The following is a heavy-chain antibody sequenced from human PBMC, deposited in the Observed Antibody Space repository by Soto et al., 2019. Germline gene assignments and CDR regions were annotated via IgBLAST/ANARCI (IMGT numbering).Heavy chain of an antibody. D-gene: IGHD3-3*01. J-gene: IGHJ4*02. V-gene: IGHV4-34*01. Sequence: SETLSLTCALYGGSFDGYYWSWIRQSPGKGLEWIGEIHHSGSTKYNPSLKSRVSLSVDTSTKQFSLKMTSMTAADRGVNYCPRGVDSWRGYLFWGQGTPVTVSS. CDR1: GGSFDGYY. CDR2: IHHSGST. CDR3: PRGVDSWRGYLF.